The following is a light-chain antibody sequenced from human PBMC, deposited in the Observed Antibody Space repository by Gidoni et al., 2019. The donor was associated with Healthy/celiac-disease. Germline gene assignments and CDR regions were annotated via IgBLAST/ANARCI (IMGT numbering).Light chain of an antibody. CDR3: QAWDSSTVV. V-gene: IGLV3-1*01. CDR2: QDS. J-gene: IGLJ2*01. Sequence: SYELTQPPSVAVSRGQTASITCSGDKLWDKYACWYQQKPGQSPVLVIYQDSKRPSGIPERFSGSNSGNTATLTISGTQAMDEADYYCQAWDSSTVVFGGGTKLTVL. CDR1: KLWDKY.